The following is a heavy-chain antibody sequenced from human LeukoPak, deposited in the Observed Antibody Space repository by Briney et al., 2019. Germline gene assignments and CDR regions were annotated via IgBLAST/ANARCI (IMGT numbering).Heavy chain of an antibody. CDR1: GYTLTELF. CDR2: FDPEDGET. V-gene: IGHV1-24*01. D-gene: IGHD6-13*01. Sequence: ASVKVSCKVSGYTLTELFMHGVRQAPGKGREGMGGFDPEDGETIYAQKFQGRVTMTEDTSTDTAYMELSSLRSEDTAVYYCATGDPSSSWYDPWGQGTLVTVSS. CDR3: ATGDPSSSWYDP. J-gene: IGHJ5*02.